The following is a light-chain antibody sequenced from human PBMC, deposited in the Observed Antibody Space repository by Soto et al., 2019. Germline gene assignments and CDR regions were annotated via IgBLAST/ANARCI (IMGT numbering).Light chain of an antibody. J-gene: IGKJ1*01. Sequence: DIQMTQSPSSLSTSVGDRVTITCRASQGISDYLAWYQQKPWKVPKLLIYAASTLQSGVPSRFSGSGSGTDFTLTISSLQPEDVATYYCQKYNSAPWTFGQGTKVEIK. CDR3: QKYNSAPWT. V-gene: IGKV1-27*01. CDR1: QGISDY. CDR2: AAS.